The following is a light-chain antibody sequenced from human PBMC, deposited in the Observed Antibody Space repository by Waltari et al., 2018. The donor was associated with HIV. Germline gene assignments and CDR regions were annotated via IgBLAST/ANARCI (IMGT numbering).Light chain of an antibody. CDR2: KAC. CDR1: QRISSW. V-gene: IGKV1-5*03. CDR3: QQYNSWT. J-gene: IGKJ1*01. Sequence: DIQVTQSPSTLAAPVGDRVTITCRASQRISSWLAWYQQKSGKAPNLLIYKACSLEIGVPSRFSGSRSGTAFTLTISCLQPDDFATDNCQQYNSWTFGQGTKVEIK.